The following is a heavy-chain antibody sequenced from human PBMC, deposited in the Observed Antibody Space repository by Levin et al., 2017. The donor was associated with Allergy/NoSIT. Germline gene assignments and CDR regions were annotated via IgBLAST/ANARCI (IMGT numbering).Heavy chain of an antibody. CDR1: GFTFSSYG. V-gene: IGHV3-33*01. Sequence: GGSLRLSCAASGFTFSSYGMHWVRQAPGKGLEWVAVIWYDGSNKYYADSVKGRFTISRDNSKNTLYLQMNSLRAEDTAVYYCARDQGVDMGYYFDYWGQGTLVTVSS. CDR2: IWYDGSNK. J-gene: IGHJ4*02. D-gene: IGHD5-12*01. CDR3: ARDQGVDMGYYFDY.